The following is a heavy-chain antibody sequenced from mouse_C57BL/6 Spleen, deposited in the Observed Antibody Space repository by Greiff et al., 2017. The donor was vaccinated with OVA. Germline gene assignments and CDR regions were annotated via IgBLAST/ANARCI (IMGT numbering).Heavy chain of an antibody. J-gene: IGHJ4*01. CDR2: IWSGGST. Sequence: VKVVESGPGLVQPSQSLSITCTVSGFSLTSYGVHWVRQSPGKGLEWLGVIWSGGSTDYNAAFISRLSISKDNSKSQVFFKMNSLQADDTAIYYCARKEDPYYAMDYWGQGTSVTVSS. CDR3: ARKEDPYYAMDY. V-gene: IGHV2-2*01. CDR1: GFSLTSYG.